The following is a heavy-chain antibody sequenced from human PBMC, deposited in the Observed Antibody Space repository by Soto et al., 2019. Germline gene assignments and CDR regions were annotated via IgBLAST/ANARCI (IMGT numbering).Heavy chain of an antibody. CDR1: GGSISSGSYH. J-gene: IGHJ5*02. Sequence: SETLSLTCTVSGGSISSGSYHWGWIRQAPGKGLEWIGNTHYSGSAYYNPSLKSRVTISVDTSNSQVSLRLSSVTAADAAIYYCARTANWLDPWGQGTLVTVSS. V-gene: IGHV4-39*01. CDR3: ARTANWLDP. CDR2: THYSGSA.